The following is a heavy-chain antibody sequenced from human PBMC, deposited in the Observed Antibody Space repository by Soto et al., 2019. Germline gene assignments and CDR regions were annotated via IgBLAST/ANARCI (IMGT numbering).Heavy chain of an antibody. Sequence: GASVKVSCKASGGTFSSYAISWVRQAPGQGLEWMGGIIAIFGTANYAQKFQGRVTITADESTSTAYMELSSLRSEDTAVYYCARGPGGPDGPGDYWGQGTLVTVSS. CDR2: IIAIFGTA. J-gene: IGHJ4*02. CDR3: ARGPGGPDGPGDY. CDR1: GGTFSSYA. V-gene: IGHV1-69*13. D-gene: IGHD2-15*01.